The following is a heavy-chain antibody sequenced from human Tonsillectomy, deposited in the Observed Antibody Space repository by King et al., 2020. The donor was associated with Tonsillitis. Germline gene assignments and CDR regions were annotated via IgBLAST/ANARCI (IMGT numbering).Heavy chain of an antibody. CDR2: MYSSGTI. Sequence: QLQESGPGVVKPSETLSLTCTVSGGSISSGDHYWAWIRQPPGKGLELIGYMYSSGTIFYNPSLKSRITISGGTSENRFSLKLSSLTAADTAVYFCARYVSGSFDYWGQGALVTVSS. J-gene: IGHJ4*02. D-gene: IGHD1-26*01. CDR3: ARYVSGSFDY. V-gene: IGHV4-39*01. CDR1: GGSISSGDHY.